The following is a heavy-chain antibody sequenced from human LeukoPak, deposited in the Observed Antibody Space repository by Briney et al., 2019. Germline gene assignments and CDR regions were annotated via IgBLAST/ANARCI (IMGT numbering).Heavy chain of an antibody. CDR2: ITSSGAAT. CDR3: AKDRPNYYGSNGHYYKLNGDC. J-gene: IGHJ4*02. V-gene: IGHV3-23*01. D-gene: IGHD3-22*01. CDR1: GFTFSSYA. Sequence: SGGSLRLSCAASGFTFSSYAMSWVRQAPGKGLEWVSSITSSGAATCYADSVKGRFTISRDNSDNTLYLQMNSLRAEDTAVYYCAKDRPNYYGSNGHYYKLNGDCWGQGTLVTVSS.